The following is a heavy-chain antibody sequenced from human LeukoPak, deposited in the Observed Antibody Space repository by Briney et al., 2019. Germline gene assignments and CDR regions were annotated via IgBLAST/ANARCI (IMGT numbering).Heavy chain of an antibody. CDR1: GFTFSSYG. Sequence: GGTLRLSCAASGFTFSSYGMSWVRQAPGKGLEWVSAISGSGGSTYYADSVKGRFTISRDNSKNTLYLQMNSLRAEDTAVYYCAKDIPPVAAAGTPSFDYWGQGTLVTVSS. J-gene: IGHJ4*02. V-gene: IGHV3-23*01. CDR3: AKDIPPVAAAGTPSFDY. CDR2: ISGSGGST. D-gene: IGHD6-13*01.